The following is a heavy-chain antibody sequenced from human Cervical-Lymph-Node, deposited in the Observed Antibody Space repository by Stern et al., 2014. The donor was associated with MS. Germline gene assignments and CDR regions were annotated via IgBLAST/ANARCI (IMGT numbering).Heavy chain of an antibody. Sequence: QVQLQESGPGLVKPSETLSLTCTVSGGSIRNYYWSWIRQPPGKGLEWIGYIYYSGSTNSNPSLQSRVTMSADPSQKLPSLKQTPVTAADTAVYYCATFFRSGSSYYFDYWGQGTLVTVAS. J-gene: IGHJ4*02. CDR1: GGSIRNYY. CDR2: IYYSGST. D-gene: IGHD5-12*01. V-gene: IGHV4-59*08. CDR3: ATFFRSGSSYYFDY.